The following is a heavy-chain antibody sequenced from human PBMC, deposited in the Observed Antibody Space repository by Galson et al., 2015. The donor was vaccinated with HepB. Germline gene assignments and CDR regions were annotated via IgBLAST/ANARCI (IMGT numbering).Heavy chain of an antibody. CDR1: GFTFSSYA. V-gene: IGHV3-30*04. J-gene: IGHJ3*02. Sequence: SLRLSCAASGFTFSSYAMHWVRQAPGKGLEWVAVISYDGSNKYYADSVKGRFTISRDNSKNTLYLQMNSLRAEDTAVYYCARDAMAGSDDAFDIWGPGTMVTVSS. CDR2: ISYDGSNK. D-gene: IGHD2-2*01. CDR3: ARDAMAGSDDAFDI.